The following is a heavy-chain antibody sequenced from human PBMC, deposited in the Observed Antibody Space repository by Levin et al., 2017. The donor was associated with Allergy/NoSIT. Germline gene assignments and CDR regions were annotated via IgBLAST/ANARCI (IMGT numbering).Heavy chain of an antibody. CDR2: INHSGST. J-gene: IGHJ4*02. CDR3: ARGRSQPPRYYDFWSGQSHFDY. CDR1: GGSFSGYY. V-gene: IGHV4-34*01. D-gene: IGHD3-3*01. Sequence: PSETLSLTCAVYGGSFSGYYWSWIRQPPGKGLEWIGEINHSGSTNYNPSLKSRVTISVDTSKNQFSLKLSSVTAADTAVYHCARGRSQPPRYYDFWSGQSHFDYWGQGTLVTVSS.